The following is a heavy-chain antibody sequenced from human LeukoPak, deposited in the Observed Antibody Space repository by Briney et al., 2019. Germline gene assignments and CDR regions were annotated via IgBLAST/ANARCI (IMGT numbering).Heavy chain of an antibody. J-gene: IGHJ4*02. D-gene: IGHD3-10*01. Sequence: ASVQVSCKSSVYTFPSYGISGVRQAPGQGLEWMGWISGYNSITNYAQKRQGRVTMTTDTSTSKAYMELRSPRSGDTAVYYCARVAGPLVDYWGQGSLVTVPS. CDR3: ARVAGPLVDY. CDR2: ISGYNSIT. CDR1: VYTFPSYG. V-gene: IGHV1-18*01.